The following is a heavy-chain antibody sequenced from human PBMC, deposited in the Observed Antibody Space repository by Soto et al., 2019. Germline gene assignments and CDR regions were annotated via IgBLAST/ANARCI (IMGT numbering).Heavy chain of an antibody. CDR2: IDPSDSYT. V-gene: IGHV5-10-1*01. CDR3: AREARPSYCSSTSYYQRSGSYYYGMDV. CDR1: GYSFTSYW. D-gene: IGHD2-2*01. J-gene: IGHJ6*02. Sequence: GESLKISCKGSGYSFTSYWISWVRQMPGKGLEWMGRIDPSDSYTNYSPSFQGHVTISADKSISTAYLQWSSLKASDTAMYYCAREARPSYCSSTSYYQRSGSYYYGMDVWGQGTTVTVSS.